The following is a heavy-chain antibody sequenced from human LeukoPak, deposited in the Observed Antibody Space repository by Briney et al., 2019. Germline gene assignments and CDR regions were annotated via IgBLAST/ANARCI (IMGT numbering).Heavy chain of an antibody. CDR3: ARTLWFGELLSNWFDP. J-gene: IGHJ5*02. D-gene: IGHD3-10*01. CDR1: GGTFSSYA. V-gene: IGHV1-69*04. CDR2: IIPILGIA. Sequence: ASVKVSCKASGGTFSSYAISWVRQAPGQGLEWMGRIIPILGIANCAQKFQGRVTNTADKSTSTAYMELSSLKSEDTAVYYCARTLWFGELLSNWFDPWGQGTLVTVSS.